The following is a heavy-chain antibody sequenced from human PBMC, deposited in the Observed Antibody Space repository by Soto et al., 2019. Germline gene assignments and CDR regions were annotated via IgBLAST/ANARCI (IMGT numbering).Heavy chain of an antibody. V-gene: IGHV3-74*01. CDR3: ARMSGNCSSTGCYRYYFDC. J-gene: IGHJ4*02. D-gene: IGHD2-2*02. Sequence: EVQLVESGGGLVQPGGSLRLSCAASGFTFSSYWMHWVRQAPGKGLVWVSRINSDGSSTSYAESVKGRFTISRDNAKNTLYLQMNCLSASETAVYYCARMSGNCSSTGCYRYYFDCWGQVTLVTVSS. CDR2: INSDGSST. CDR1: GFTFSSYW.